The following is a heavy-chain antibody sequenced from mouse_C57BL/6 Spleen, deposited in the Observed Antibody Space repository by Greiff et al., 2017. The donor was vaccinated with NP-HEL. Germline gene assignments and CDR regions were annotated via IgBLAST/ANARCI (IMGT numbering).Heavy chain of an antibody. CDR1: GFSLTSYG. CDR2: IWSGGST. J-gene: IGHJ4*01. Sequence: VHLVESGPGLVQPSQSLSITCTVSGFSLTSYGVHWVRQSPGKGLEWLGVIWSGGSTDYNAAFISRLSISKDNSKSQVFFKMNSLQADDTAIYYCARYSNYVEGYAMDYWGQGTSVTVSS. D-gene: IGHD2-5*01. V-gene: IGHV2-2*01. CDR3: ARYSNYVEGYAMDY.